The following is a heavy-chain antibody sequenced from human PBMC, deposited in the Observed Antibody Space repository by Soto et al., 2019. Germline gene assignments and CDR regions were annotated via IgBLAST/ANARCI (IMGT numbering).Heavy chain of an antibody. J-gene: IGHJ4*02. CDR1: GYTFTSFG. Sequence: QVQLVQSGAEVKKPGASVKVSCKASGYTFTSFGISWVRLAPGQGLEWMGWISGYNTNTNYAQKLQGRVTMTTATSTSTAEMELRSLSTDDTAVYYCAGDDCVSTCCYLSCWGQGTLVTVSS. CDR2: ISGYNTNT. V-gene: IGHV1-18*01. CDR3: AGDDCVSTCCYLSC. D-gene: IGHD2-2*01.